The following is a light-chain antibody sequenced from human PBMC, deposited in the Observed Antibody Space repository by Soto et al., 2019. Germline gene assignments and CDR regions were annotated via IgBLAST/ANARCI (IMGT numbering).Light chain of an antibody. CDR1: QSINNW. J-gene: IGKJ4*01. CDR2: KAS. Sequence: DIQMTQSPSTLSASVGDRVTITCRASQSINNWLAWYQQKPGKVPKLLIYKASSLQTGVPSRFSGSGSGTEFALTISSLQPDDFATYYCQQYKSYPLTFGGGTKVEIK. V-gene: IGKV1-5*03. CDR3: QQYKSYPLT.